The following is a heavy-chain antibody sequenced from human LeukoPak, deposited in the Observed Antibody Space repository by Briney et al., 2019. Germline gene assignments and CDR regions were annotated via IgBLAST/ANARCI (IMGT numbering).Heavy chain of an antibody. Sequence: GGSLRLSCAASGFTFSSYVIHWFRQAPGKGLEWVAAISYDGSTKYYADSVKGRFTISRDNSKDTLYLQMDSLRVEDTAIYYCVRNPGVVNLNWLDTWGQGALVTVSS. CDR2: ISYDGSTK. J-gene: IGHJ5*02. CDR1: GFTFSSYV. V-gene: IGHV3-30*04. D-gene: IGHD3-22*01. CDR3: VRNPGVVNLNWLDT.